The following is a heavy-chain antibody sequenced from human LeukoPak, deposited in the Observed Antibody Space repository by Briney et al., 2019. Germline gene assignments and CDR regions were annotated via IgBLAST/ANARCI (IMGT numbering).Heavy chain of an antibody. CDR2: IYTSGST. D-gene: IGHD3-22*01. J-gene: IGHJ4*02. CDR1: GGSIRSYY. Sequence: PSETLSLTCSVSGGSIRSYYWTWIRQPAGKGLEWIGRIYTSGSTNYNPSLKSRVTMSVDTSKNQFSLKLSSVTAADTAVYYCAGSFFLYYYDSSGQQIDYWGQGTLVTVSS. CDR3: AGSFFLYYYDSSGQQIDY. V-gene: IGHV4-4*07.